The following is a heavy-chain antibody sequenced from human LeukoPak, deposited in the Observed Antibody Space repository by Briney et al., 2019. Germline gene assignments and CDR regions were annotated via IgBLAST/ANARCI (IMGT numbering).Heavy chain of an antibody. J-gene: IGHJ6*03. Sequence: AGGSLRLSCAASGFTFSSYNMNWVRQAPGKGLEWVSSISSSSTYIYYADSVKGRFTISRDNAKNSLYLQMNSLRAEDTALYYCARARSRYCSGGSCYSFLPYYYYYMDGWGKGTTVTVSS. CDR1: GFTFSSYN. D-gene: IGHD2-15*01. CDR3: ARARSRYCSGGSCYSFLPYYYYYMDG. CDR2: ISSSSTYI. V-gene: IGHV3-21*04.